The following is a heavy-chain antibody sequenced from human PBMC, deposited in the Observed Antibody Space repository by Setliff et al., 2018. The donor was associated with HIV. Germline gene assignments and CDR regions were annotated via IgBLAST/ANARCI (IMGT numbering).Heavy chain of an antibody. D-gene: IGHD1-26*01. CDR1: GYTFTNYW. Sequence: GESLKISCKASGYTFTNYWIGWVRQMPGKGLEWIGVIYPGDYVTRYGPSFQGQVSISADVSITTAYLQWSSLKASDTAMYYCTRRRRAPGTEDLEAYWGQGTLVTAPQ. J-gene: IGHJ4*02. CDR2: IYPGDYVT. CDR3: TRRRRAPGTEDLEAY. V-gene: IGHV5-51*01.